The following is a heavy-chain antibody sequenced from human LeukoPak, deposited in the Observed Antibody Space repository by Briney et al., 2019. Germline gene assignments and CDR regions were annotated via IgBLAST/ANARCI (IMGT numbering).Heavy chain of an antibody. CDR3: ATSYQRDAFDI. Sequence: GRSLRLSCAASGFTFSRHGMHWVRQAPGKGLEWVAVIGDTGRAKYYADSVEGRFTASRDNSNKILYLQMNSLRAEDTAVYYCATSYQRDAFDIWGQGTMVTVSS. V-gene: IGHV3-33*08. CDR2: IGDTGRAK. D-gene: IGHD2-2*01. CDR1: GFTFSRHG. J-gene: IGHJ3*02.